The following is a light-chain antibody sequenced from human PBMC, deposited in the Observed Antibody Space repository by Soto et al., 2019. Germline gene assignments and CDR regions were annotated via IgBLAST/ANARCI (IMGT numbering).Light chain of an antibody. V-gene: IGKV1-9*01. CDR2: AAS. Sequence: DIQLTQSPSFLTASVGDRVTITCRASQGISSYLAWYQQKPGTAPKLLIYAASTLQSGVPSRFSGSGSGTEFTLTISSLQPEHFATYYCQQLNSYPLTFGGGTKVEIK. J-gene: IGKJ4*01. CDR3: QQLNSYPLT. CDR1: QGISSY.